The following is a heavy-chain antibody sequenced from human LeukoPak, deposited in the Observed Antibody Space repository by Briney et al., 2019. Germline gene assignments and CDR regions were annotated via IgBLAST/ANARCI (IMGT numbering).Heavy chain of an antibody. Sequence: ASVKVSCKASGYTFTGYYMHWVRQAPGQGLEWMGWINPNSGGTNYAQKFQGWVTMTRDTSISTAYMELSRLRSDDTAVYYCARATITIFGVGPQDYWGQGTLVTVSS. D-gene: IGHD3-3*01. V-gene: IGHV1-2*04. J-gene: IGHJ4*02. CDR2: INPNSGGT. CDR3: ARATITIFGVGPQDY. CDR1: GYTFTGYY.